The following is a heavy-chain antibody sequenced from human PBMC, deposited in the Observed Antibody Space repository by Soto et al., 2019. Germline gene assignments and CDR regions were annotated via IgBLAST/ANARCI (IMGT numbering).Heavy chain of an antibody. V-gene: IGHV3-23*01. Sequence: PGGSLRLSCAASGFTFSSYAMSWVRQAPGKGLEWVSAISGSGGSTYYADSVKGRFTISRDNSKNTLYLQMNSLRAEDTAVYYCAKDRNAIYDFWSGYRKNYFDYWGQETLVTVYS. J-gene: IGHJ4*02. CDR1: GFTFSSYA. CDR3: AKDRNAIYDFWSGYRKNYFDY. CDR2: ISGSGGST. D-gene: IGHD3-3*01.